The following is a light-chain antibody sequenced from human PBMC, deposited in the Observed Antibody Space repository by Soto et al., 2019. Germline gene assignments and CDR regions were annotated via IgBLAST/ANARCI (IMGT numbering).Light chain of an antibody. J-gene: IGLJ3*02. CDR1: SSDVGGYNY. V-gene: IGLV2-8*01. Sequence: QSALTQPPSASGSPGQSVAISCTGTSSDVGGYNYVSWYQQHPGKAPKLVIYEVTKRPSGVPDRFSGSKSGNTASLTVSGLQADDEADYYCNSYGGSNNWVFGGGTQLTVL. CDR2: EVT. CDR3: NSYGGSNNWV.